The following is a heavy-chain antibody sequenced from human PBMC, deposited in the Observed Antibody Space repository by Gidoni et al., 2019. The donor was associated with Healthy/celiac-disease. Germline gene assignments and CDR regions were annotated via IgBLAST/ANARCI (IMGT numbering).Heavy chain of an antibody. V-gene: IGHV3-21*01. CDR3: ARDFRVDTAMDPKWGYYYYYYGMDV. Sequence: EVQLVGSGGGLVTPGGSLRPSCAPSGSPFGSFSMNWVRQAPGKGLEWVSSISSSSSYIYYADSVKGRFTISRDNAKNSLYLQMNSLRAEDTAVYYCARDFRVDTAMDPKWGYYYYYYGMDVWGQGTTVTVSS. J-gene: IGHJ6*02. CDR2: ISSSSSYI. D-gene: IGHD5-18*01. CDR1: GSPFGSFS.